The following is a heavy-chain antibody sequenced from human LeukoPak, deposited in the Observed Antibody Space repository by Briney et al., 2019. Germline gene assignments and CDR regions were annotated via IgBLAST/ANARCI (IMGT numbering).Heavy chain of an antibody. Sequence: ASVKVSRKASGYTFTSYDINWVRQATGQGLEWMGWMDPNSGNTGYAQKFQGRVTMTRNTSISTAYMELSSLRSEDTAVYYCAREAAVAAGPPYYYYGMDVWGQGTTVTVSS. CDR1: GYTFTSYD. CDR3: AREAAVAAGPPYYYYGMDV. D-gene: IGHD6-19*01. CDR2: MDPNSGNT. V-gene: IGHV1-8*01. J-gene: IGHJ6*02.